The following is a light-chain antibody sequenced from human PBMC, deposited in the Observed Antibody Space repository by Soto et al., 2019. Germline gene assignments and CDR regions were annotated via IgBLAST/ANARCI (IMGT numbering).Light chain of an antibody. CDR1: QSVSSY. Sequence: EIVLTQSPATLSLSPGERATLSCRASQSVSSYLAWYQQKPGQAPRLLIYDASNRATGIPARFSGSGSGTDFTLTISSLEPEAFAVYYCQQRSNLFGQGTKLEIK. CDR3: QQRSNL. J-gene: IGKJ2*01. V-gene: IGKV3-11*01. CDR2: DAS.